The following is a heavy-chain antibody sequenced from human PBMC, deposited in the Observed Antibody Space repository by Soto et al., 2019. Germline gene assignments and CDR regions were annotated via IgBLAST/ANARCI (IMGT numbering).Heavy chain of an antibody. J-gene: IGHJ6*02. CDR3: ARDLGYSSSQSYYYGMDV. D-gene: IGHD6-13*01. V-gene: IGHV3-33*08. CDR1: GFTFSSYG. CDR2: IWYDGSNK. Sequence: GGSLRLSCVASGFTFSSYGMHWVRQAPGKGLEWVAVIWYDGSNKYYADSVKGRFTISRDNSKNTLYLQMNSLRAEDTAVYYCARDLGYSSSQSYYYGMDVCGQRTTVTVSS.